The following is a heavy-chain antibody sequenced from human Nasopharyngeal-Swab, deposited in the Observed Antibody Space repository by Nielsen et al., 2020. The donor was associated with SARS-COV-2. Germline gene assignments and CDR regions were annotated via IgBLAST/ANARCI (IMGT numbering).Heavy chain of an antibody. CDR3: ARGKQWLDRGSDY. CDR1: GFTFSSYS. CDR2: ISSSSSYI. D-gene: IGHD6-19*01. Sequence: GESLKISCAASGFTFSSYSMNWVRQAPGKGLEWVSSISSSSSYIYYADSVKGRFTISQDNAKNSLYLQMKSLRAEDTAVYYCARGKQWLDRGSDYWGQGTLVTVSS. V-gene: IGHV3-21*01. J-gene: IGHJ4*02.